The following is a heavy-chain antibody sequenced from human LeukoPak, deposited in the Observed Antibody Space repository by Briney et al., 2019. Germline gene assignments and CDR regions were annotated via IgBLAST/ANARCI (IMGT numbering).Heavy chain of an antibody. D-gene: IGHD3-9*01. V-gene: IGHV3-23*01. Sequence: GGSLRLSCAASGFTFSSYAMSWVRQAPGKGLEWVSAISGSGGSTYYADSVKGRFTISRDNSKNTLYLQMNSLRAEDTAVYYCAKLGSDILTGYSSRSFDYWGQGTLVTVSS. CDR3: AKLGSDILTGYSSRSFDY. J-gene: IGHJ4*02. CDR1: GFTFSSYA. CDR2: ISGSGGST.